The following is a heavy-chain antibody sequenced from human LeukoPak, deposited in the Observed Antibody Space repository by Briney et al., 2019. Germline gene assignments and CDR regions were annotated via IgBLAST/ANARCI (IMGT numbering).Heavy chain of an antibody. CDR3: AKDNDGCDADAFDI. CDR2: ISGSGGST. V-gene: IGHV3-23*01. CDR1: GFTFSSYA. J-gene: IGHJ3*02. Sequence: GVSLRLSCAASGFTFSSYAMSWVRQAPGKGLVGVSAISGSGGSTYYADSVKGRFTISRDNSKNTLYMQMNSLRAEDTAVYYGAKDNDGCDADAFDIWGQGTMVTVSS. D-gene: IGHD1-1*01.